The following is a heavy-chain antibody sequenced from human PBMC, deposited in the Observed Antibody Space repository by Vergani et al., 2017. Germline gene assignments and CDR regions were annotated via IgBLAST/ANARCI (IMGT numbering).Heavy chain of an antibody. Sequence: QVQLVQSGAEVKKPGASVKVSCKASGYTFTSYGISWVRQAPGQGLEWMGWISAYNGNTNYAQKLQGRVTMTTDTSTSTAYMELRSLRSDDTAVYYCARDRVVVVPAAMFRMLSPDAFDIWCQGTMVTVSS. CDR1: GYTFTSYG. CDR2: ISAYNGNT. CDR3: ARDRVVVVPAAMFRMLSPDAFDI. V-gene: IGHV1-18*01. D-gene: IGHD2-2*01. J-gene: IGHJ3*02.